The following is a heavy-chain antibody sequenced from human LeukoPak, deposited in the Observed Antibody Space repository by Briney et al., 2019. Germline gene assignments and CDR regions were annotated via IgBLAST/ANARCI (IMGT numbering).Heavy chain of an antibody. V-gene: IGHV1-18*01. J-gene: IGHJ3*02. CDR2: ISTYNGRT. Sequence: GASVKDSCKASGYTFTNYGISWVRQAPGQGLEWMGWISTYNGRTNYAQKFKGRVIMTTDTSTSTAYMELRSLRSDDTAVYYCASDWNNSGNFDTFDMWGRGTTVTVSS. CDR1: GYTFTNYG. CDR3: ASDWNNSGNFDTFDM. D-gene: IGHD1/OR15-1a*01.